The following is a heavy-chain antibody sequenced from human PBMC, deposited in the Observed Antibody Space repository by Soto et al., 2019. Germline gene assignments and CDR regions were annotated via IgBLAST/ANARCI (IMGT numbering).Heavy chain of an antibody. D-gene: IGHD6-13*01. Sequence: GGSLRLSCAASGFTVSSNYLTWVRQAPGKGLEWVSVIYKSGRTYYPDSVKGRFTSSSDKSQNTLYLQMNSLRAEDTAVYYCARDLGSSWQNYYYYYGMDVWGQGTTVTVSS. CDR1: GFTVSSNY. J-gene: IGHJ6*02. CDR3: ARDLGSSWQNYYYYYGMDV. V-gene: IGHV3-66*01. CDR2: IYKSGRT.